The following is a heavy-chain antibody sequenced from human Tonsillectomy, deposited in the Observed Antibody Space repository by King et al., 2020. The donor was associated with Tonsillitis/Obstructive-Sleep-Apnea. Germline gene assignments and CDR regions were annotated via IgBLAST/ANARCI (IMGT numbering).Heavy chain of an antibody. V-gene: IGHV3-48*03. CDR1: GFTFSSYE. Sequence: QLVQPGGGLVQPGGSLRLSCAASGFTFSSYEMNWVRQAPGKGLEWVSYISSSGSTIYYADSVKGRFTISRDNAKNSLYLQMNSLRAEDTAVYYCARGDTLFDPWGQGTLVTVSS. J-gene: IGHJ5*02. CDR2: ISSSGSTI. D-gene: IGHD2/OR15-2a*01. CDR3: ARGDTLFDP.